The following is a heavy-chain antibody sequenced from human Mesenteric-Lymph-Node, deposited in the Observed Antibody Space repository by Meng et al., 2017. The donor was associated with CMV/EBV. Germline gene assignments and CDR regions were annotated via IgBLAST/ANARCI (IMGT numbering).Heavy chain of an antibody. V-gene: IGHV3-9*01. Sequence: SLKISCAASGFTFGDYVMHWVRQVPGKGLEWVSGISWNSGIIGYADSVKGRFTISRDNAKSSLSLQINSLRPEDTALYYCAKDGDKNYLGSFYGMDVWGQGTSVTVSS. D-gene: IGHD3-10*01. CDR1: GFTFGDYV. CDR3: AKDGDKNYLGSFYGMDV. J-gene: IGHJ6*02. CDR2: ISWNSGII.